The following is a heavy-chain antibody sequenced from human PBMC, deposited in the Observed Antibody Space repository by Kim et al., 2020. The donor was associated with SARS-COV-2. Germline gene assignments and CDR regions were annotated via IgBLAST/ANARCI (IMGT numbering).Heavy chain of an antibody. CDR2: ITSSSSYI. CDR1: GFTFSSYS. J-gene: IGHJ5*02. CDR3: ASGSIAAAGTAVDP. V-gene: IGHV3-21*01. D-gene: IGHD6-13*01. Sequence: GGSLRLSCAASGFTFSSYSMNWVRQAPGKGMEWVSSITSSSSYIYHADSVKGRFTISRDNAKNSLYPQMYSLRAEDTAVYYCASGSIAAAGTAVDPRGQG.